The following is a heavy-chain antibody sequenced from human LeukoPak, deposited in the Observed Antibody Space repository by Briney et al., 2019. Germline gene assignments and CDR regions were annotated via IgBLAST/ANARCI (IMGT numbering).Heavy chain of an antibody. CDR2: IYPGDSDT. V-gene: IGHV5-51*01. Sequence: GESLKISCKGYGYTFTNYWIGWLRQMPGKGLEWMGIIYPGDSDTRYSPSFQGQVTISADKSISTAYLQWSSLKASDTAMYYCARQAARTGYWFDPWGQGTLVTVSS. J-gene: IGHJ5*02. D-gene: IGHD6-6*01. CDR3: ARQAARTGYWFDP. CDR1: GYTFTNYW.